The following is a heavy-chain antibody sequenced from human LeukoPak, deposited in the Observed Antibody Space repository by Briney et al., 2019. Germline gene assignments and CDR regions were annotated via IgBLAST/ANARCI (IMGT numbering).Heavy chain of an antibody. Sequence: ESGPTLFNPTQTLTLTCTFSGFSLSSFGESAGWLRQPPGKAPQWLALIYGDDDKRYTPSLRSTLTITKDASTNQFVLTMINMDPVDTATYFCAHRPPGRRAYWFTSWGPGCLATVTS. CDR2: IYGDDDK. V-gene: IGHV2-5*02. J-gene: IGHJ5*02. CDR1: GFSLSSFGES. CDR3: AHRPPGRRAYWFTS. D-gene: IGHD3-16*01.